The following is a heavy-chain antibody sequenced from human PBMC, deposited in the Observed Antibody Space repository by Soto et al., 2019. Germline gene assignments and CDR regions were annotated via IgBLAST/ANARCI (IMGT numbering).Heavy chain of an antibody. CDR3: ARGVAGSGFDR. Sequence: PSQTLSLTCAISGDSASSNTAAWNWIRSSPSRGLEWLGRTYYRSNWRHDYAVSVKSRITVNSDTSRNHFSLQLNSVTPDDTAMYYCARGVAGSGFDRWGQGTLVTVSS. D-gene: IGHD6-19*01. V-gene: IGHV6-1*01. J-gene: IGHJ4*02. CDR2: TYYRSNWRH. CDR1: GDSASSNTAA.